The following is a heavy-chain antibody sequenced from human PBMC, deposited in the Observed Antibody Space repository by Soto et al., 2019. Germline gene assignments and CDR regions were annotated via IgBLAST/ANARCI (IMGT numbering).Heavy chain of an antibody. D-gene: IGHD6-13*01. J-gene: IGHJ4*02. CDR2: INHRGSA. CDR3: ARYNAASGTYYFDF. V-gene: IGHV4-4*02. Sequence: VSQQPGKGPEWIGEINHRGSANYNPSLKSRVTISVDISKSQFSLRLTSVTAADTAVYYCARYNAASGTYYFDFWGQGALVTVSS.